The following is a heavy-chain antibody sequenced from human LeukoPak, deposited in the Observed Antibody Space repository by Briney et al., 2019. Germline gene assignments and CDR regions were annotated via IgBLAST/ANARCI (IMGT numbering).Heavy chain of an antibody. V-gene: IGHV3-30*02. CDR3: ARVDGGYAGPTLDY. J-gene: IGHJ4*02. CDR2: IRYDGSNK. Sequence: GGSLRLSCAASGFTFSSYGMHWVRQAPGKGLEWVAFIRYDGSNKYYADSVKGRFTISRDNAKNTLYLQMNSLRAEDTAVYYCARVDGGYAGPTLDYWGQGTLVTVSS. CDR1: GFTFSSYG. D-gene: IGHD5-12*01.